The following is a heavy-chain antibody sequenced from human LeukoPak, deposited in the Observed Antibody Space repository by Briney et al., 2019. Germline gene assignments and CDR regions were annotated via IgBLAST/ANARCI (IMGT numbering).Heavy chain of an antibody. Sequence: SETLSLTRTVSGGSISSYYWSWIRQPAGKGLEWIGRIYTSGSTNYNPSLKSRVTMSVDTSKNQFSLKLSSVTAADTAVYYCARVATPDVRYYYYMDVWGKGTTVTVSS. CDR2: IYTSGST. D-gene: IGHD5-12*01. J-gene: IGHJ6*03. CDR3: ARVATPDVRYYYYMDV. V-gene: IGHV4-4*07. CDR1: GGSISSYY.